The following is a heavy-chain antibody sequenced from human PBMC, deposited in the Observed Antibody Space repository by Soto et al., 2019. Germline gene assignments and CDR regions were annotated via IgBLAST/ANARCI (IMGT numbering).Heavy chain of an antibody. D-gene: IGHD3-10*01. Sequence: GGSLRLSCAASGFTVSSNYMSWVRQAPGKGLEWVTVIYSGGSRYYPDSVKGRFTISSYNSKITLFLQMNSLRAEDTAVYYCARLLDYYYYYMDVWGKGTTVTVSS. CDR3: ARLLDYYYYYMDV. CDR2: IYSGGSR. CDR1: GFTVSSNY. V-gene: IGHV3-53*04. J-gene: IGHJ6*03.